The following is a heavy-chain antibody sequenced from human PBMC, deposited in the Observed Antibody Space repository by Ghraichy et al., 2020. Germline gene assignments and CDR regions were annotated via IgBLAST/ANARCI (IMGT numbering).Heavy chain of an antibody. CDR3: AKALIEYYYDSSGYYWGDY. D-gene: IGHD3-22*01. CDR2: ISGSGGST. J-gene: IGHJ4*02. Sequence: GSLNISCAASGFTFSSYAMSWVRQAPGKGLEWVSAISGSGGSTYYADSVKGRFTISRDNSKNTLYLQMNSLRAEDTAVYYCAKALIEYYYDSSGYYWGDYWGQGTLVTVSS. CDR1: GFTFSSYA. V-gene: IGHV3-23*01.